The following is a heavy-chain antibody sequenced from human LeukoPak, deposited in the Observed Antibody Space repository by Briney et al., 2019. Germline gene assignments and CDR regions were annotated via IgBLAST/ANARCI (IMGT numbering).Heavy chain of an antibody. J-gene: IGHJ5*02. Sequence: SETLSLTCTISGVSVSSGSYYWSWIRQPPGKGLEWIVYIYYSGSTNYNPSLKSRVTISVDTSKNQFSLKLSSVTAADTAVYYCARVVVATLGVHWFDPWGQGTLVTVSS. CDR3: ARVVVATLGVHWFDP. D-gene: IGHD5-12*01. CDR1: GVSVSSGSYY. V-gene: IGHV4-61*01. CDR2: IYYSGST.